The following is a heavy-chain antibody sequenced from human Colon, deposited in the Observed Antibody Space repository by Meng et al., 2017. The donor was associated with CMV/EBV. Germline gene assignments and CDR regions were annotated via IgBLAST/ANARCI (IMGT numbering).Heavy chain of an antibody. V-gene: IGHV4-39*07. CDR1: GGSISSSRYY. D-gene: IGHD3-3*01. J-gene: IGHJ3*02. CDR3: VRDGFRFLDAVNGFDI. CDR2: IYYSGAY. Sequence: ESLKISCNVSGGSISSSRYYWGWIRQPPGKGLEWIASIYYSGAYFNNPSLKSRVTISIDTSKNHVSLQMSSVTAADTAVYYCVRDGFRFLDAVNGFDIWGLGTMVTVSS.